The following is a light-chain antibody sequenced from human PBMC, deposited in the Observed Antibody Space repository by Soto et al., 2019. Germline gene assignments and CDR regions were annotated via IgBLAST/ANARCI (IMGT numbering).Light chain of an antibody. CDR3: SSYTTSNTRQIV. V-gene: IGLV2-14*03. Sequence: QSALTQPASVSGSPGQSITISCPGTSSDVGGYNYVSWYQHHPGKAPELLIYDVSNRPSGVSNRFSGSKSDNTASLTISGLQPEDEADDYCSSYTTSNTRQIVFGTGTKLTVL. CDR2: DVS. J-gene: IGLJ1*01. CDR1: SSDVGGYNY.